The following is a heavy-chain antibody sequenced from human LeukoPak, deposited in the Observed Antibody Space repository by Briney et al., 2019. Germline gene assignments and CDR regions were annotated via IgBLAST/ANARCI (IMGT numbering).Heavy chain of an antibody. J-gene: IGHJ4*02. V-gene: IGHV4-38-2*02. D-gene: IGHD2-2*02. CDR3: ARDSTYCSSTSCYKDFDY. CDR1: GYSIGSGYY. CDR2: IYHSGST. Sequence: SETLSLTCTVSGYSIGSGYYWGWIRQPPGKGLEWIGSIYHSGSTYYNPSLKSRVTISVDTSKNQFSLKLSSVTAADTAVYYCARDSTYCSSTSCYKDFDYWGQGTLVTVSS.